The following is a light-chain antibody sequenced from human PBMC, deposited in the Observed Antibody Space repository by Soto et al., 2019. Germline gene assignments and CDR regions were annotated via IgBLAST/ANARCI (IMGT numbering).Light chain of an antibody. CDR2: GVN. J-gene: IGLJ1*01. CDR1: SSDVGGYNH. Sequence: QSALTQPRSVSGSPGQSVTISCTGSSSDVGGYNHVSWYQQHPGKAPNFLIYGVNKRPSGVPDRFSGSKSGNTASLTISGLQADDEADYYCCSSAGTYSFVFGTGTKVTVL. CDR3: CSSAGTYSFV. V-gene: IGLV2-11*01.